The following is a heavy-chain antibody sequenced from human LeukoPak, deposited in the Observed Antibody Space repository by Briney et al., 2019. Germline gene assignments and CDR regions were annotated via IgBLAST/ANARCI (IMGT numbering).Heavy chain of an antibody. V-gene: IGHV3-23*01. J-gene: IGHJ6*03. CDR1: GFTFSSYA. Sequence: GGSLRLSCAASGFTFSSYAMSWVRQAPGKGLEWVSAISGSAFTTFYADSVKGRFTISRDNSKNTLYLQMSSLRAEDTAVYYCAKNIRTEGNYYYYMDVWGTGTTVTVSS. CDR2: ISGSAFTT. CDR3: AKNIRTEGNYYYYMDV. D-gene: IGHD2/OR15-2a*01.